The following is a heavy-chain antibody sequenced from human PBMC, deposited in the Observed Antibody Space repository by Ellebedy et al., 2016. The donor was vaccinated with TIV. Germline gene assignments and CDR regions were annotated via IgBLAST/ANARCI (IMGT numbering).Heavy chain of an antibody. V-gene: IGHV5-51*01. J-gene: IGHJ2*01. CDR2: THPGDSET. Sequence: GESLKISXEGSGYSFTSYWIGWVRQMPGKGLEWMGITHPGDSETRYSPAFQGQVTISADKSISTAYLQWSSLRASDTAMYYCAFSFGYHYYFDVWGRGTLVTVSS. CDR1: GYSFTSYW. D-gene: IGHD3-22*01. CDR3: AFSFGYHYYFDV.